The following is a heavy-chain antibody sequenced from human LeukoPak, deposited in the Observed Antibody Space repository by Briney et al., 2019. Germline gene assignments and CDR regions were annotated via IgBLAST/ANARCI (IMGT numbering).Heavy chain of an antibody. D-gene: IGHD1-26*01. Sequence: SETLSLTCTVSGGSISSYYWSWIRQPPGKGLEWIGYIYYSGSTNYNPSLKSRVTISVDTSKNQFSLKLSSVTAADTAVYYCARHSDDQWGWDFDYWGQGTLVTVSS. V-gene: IGHV4-59*08. CDR3: ARHSDDQWGWDFDY. CDR1: GGSISSYY. J-gene: IGHJ4*02. CDR2: IYYSGST.